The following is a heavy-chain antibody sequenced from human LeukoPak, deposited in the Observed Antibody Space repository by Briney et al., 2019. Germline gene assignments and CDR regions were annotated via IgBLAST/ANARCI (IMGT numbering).Heavy chain of an antibody. J-gene: IGHJ3*02. Sequence: GGSLRLSCAASGFTVSSNYMSWVRQAPGKGLEWVSVIYSGGSTYYADSVKGRFTISRDNSKDTLYLQMNSLRAEDTAVYYCAAPQLRYFDWPPEERAFGIWGQGTMVTVSS. V-gene: IGHV3-66*01. D-gene: IGHD3-9*01. CDR3: AAPQLRYFDWPPEERAFGI. CDR2: IYSGGST. CDR1: GFTVSSNY.